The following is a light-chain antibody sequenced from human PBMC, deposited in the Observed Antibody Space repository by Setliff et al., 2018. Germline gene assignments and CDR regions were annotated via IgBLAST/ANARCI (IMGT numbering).Light chain of an antibody. CDR2: DVT. CDR3: CSYTGFSYV. CDR1: SRDVGAYNY. V-gene: IGLV2-11*01. J-gene: IGLJ1*01. Sequence: QSVLPQPRSVSGSPGQSVTISCTGASRDVGAYNYVSWYQQHPGKVPKLMIYDVTKRPSGVPDRFSGSKSGNTASLTVSGLQAEDEADYYCCSYTGFSYVFGSGTKV.